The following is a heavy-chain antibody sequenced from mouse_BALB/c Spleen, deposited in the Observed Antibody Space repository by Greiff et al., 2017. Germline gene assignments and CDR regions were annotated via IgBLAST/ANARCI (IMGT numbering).Heavy chain of an antibody. Sequence: VQLQQSGAELARPGASVKLSCKASGYTFTRYWMQWVKQRPGQGLEWIGAIYPGDGDTRYTQTFKGKATLTADKSSSTAYMQLSSLASEDSAVYYCATYYGNYDDDWGQGTTRTGSS. J-gene: IGHJ2*01. CDR1: GYTFTRYW. D-gene: IGHD2-1*01. CDR2: IYPGDGDT. CDR3: ATYYGNYDDD. V-gene: IGHV1-87*01.